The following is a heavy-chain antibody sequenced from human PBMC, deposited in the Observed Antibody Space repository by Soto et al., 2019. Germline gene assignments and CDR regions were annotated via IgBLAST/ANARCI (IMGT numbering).Heavy chain of an antibody. D-gene: IGHD3-3*01. CDR3: ARDSGPDFWSGSTFYYYYGMDV. Sequence: QVQLVESGGGLVKPGGSLRLSCAASGFTFSDYYMSWIRQAPGKGLEWVSYISSSGSTIYYADSVKGRFTISRDNAKNSLYLQMNSLRAEDTAVYYCARDSGPDFWSGSTFYYYYGMDVWGQGTTLTVSS. J-gene: IGHJ6*02. CDR1: GFTFSDYY. CDR2: ISSSGSTI. V-gene: IGHV3-11*01.